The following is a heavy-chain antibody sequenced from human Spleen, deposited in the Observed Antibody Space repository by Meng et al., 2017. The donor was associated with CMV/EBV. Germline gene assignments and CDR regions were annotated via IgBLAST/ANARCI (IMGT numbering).Heavy chain of an antibody. CDR1: GGSFSGYY. J-gene: IGHJ4*02. CDR3: ARQGRVYFDY. CDR2: INHSGST. V-gene: IGHV4-34*01. D-gene: IGHD3-10*01. Sequence: SETLSLTCAVYGGSFSGYYWSWIRQPPGKGLEWIGEINHSGSTNYNPSLKSRLTMSIHTSEKQFSLQLNSVTAADTAVYYCARQGRVYFDYWGQGVLVTVSS.